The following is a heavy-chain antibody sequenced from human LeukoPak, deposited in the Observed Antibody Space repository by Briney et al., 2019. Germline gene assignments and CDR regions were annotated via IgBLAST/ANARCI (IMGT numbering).Heavy chain of an antibody. CDR2: IKQDGSDK. CDR3: ARFRYSSSAFDY. CDR1: GFTFSTYW. D-gene: IGHD6-6*01. J-gene: IGHJ4*02. Sequence: GGSLRLSCAASGFTFSTYWMTWVRQAPGKGLEWVANIKQDGSDKYYVDSVKGRFTISRDNAKNSLYLQMNSLRAKDTAVYYCARFRYSSSAFDYWGQGTLVTVSS. V-gene: IGHV3-7*01.